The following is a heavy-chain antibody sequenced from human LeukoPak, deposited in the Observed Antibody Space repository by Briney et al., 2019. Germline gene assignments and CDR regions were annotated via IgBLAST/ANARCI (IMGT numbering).Heavy chain of an antibody. J-gene: IGHJ4*02. D-gene: IGHD3-22*01. V-gene: IGHV1-69*13. Sequence: ASVKVSCKASGGTFSSYAISWVRQAPGQGLEWMGGIIPIFGTANYAQKFQGRVTITADESTSTAYMELSSLRSEDTAVYYCARTGPRADSSGYYYRWGQGTLVTVSS. CDR1: GGTFSSYA. CDR2: IIPIFGTA. CDR3: ARTGPRADSSGYYYR.